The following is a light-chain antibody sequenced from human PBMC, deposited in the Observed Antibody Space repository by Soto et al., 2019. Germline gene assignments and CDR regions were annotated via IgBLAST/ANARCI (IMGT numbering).Light chain of an antibody. J-gene: IGKJ1*01. CDR2: GAA. V-gene: IGKV3-20*01. CDR1: QSVSSSY. Sequence: EIVLTQSPGTLSLSPGERVILSCRASQSVSSSYLAWYQQKPGRAPRLLIYGAASRATGIPDRFSGSGSGTDFTLTISRLEPEDFAMYYCQQYGSSPRTFGQGTKVEIK. CDR3: QQYGSSPRT.